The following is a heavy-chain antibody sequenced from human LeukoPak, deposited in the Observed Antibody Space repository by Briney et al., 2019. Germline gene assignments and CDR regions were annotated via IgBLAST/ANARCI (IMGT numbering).Heavy chain of an antibody. J-gene: IGHJ4*02. CDR2: INKDGSEK. CDR3: ARDTVTY. Sequence: GGSLRLSCAASGFTFSNYWMSWVHQAPGKGLEWVANINKDGSEKYYVDSVKGRFTISRDNAKNSLYLQMNSLRVEDTAVYYCARDTVTYWGQGTLVTVS. V-gene: IGHV3-7*01. CDR1: GFTFSNYW. D-gene: IGHD4-17*01.